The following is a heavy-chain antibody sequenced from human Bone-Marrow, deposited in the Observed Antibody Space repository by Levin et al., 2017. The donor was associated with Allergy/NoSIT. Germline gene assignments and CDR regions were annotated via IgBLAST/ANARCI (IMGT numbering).Heavy chain of an antibody. D-gene: IGHD6-6*01. J-gene: IGHJ5*02. CDR3: ARDRFLRATRRGNWFDP. CDR1: GGSMNTNSYY. V-gene: IGHV4-39*07. Sequence: SETLSLTCTVSGGSMNTNSYYWGWIRQPPGKGLEWIGSIYHTGLSQYNSSLKSRVTMSVDTSKNRFSLQLTSVTAADAAIYDCARDRFLRATRRGNWFDPWGPGTLVTVAA. CDR2: IYHTGLS.